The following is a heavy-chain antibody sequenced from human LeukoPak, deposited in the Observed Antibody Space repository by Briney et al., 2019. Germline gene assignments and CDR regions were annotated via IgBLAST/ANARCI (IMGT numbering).Heavy chain of an antibody. CDR3: AKVYDSSGYYPYYFDY. CDR1: GCTFTSYG. Sequence: ASVKVSCKASGCTFTSYGISWVRQAPGQGLEWMGWISAYNGNTNYAQKLQGRVTMTTDTSTSTAYMELRSLRSDDTAVYYCAKVYDSSGYYPYYFDYWGQGTLVTVSS. CDR2: ISAYNGNT. D-gene: IGHD3-22*01. V-gene: IGHV1-18*01. J-gene: IGHJ4*02.